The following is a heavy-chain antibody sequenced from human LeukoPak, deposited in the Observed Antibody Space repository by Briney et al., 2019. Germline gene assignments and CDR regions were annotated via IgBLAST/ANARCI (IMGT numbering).Heavy chain of an antibody. CDR1: GFTFSSYW. D-gene: IGHD1-7*01. J-gene: IGHJ6*02. CDR2: IKQDGSEK. V-gene: IGHV3-7*01. Sequence: GGSLRLSCAASGFTFSSYWMSCVRQAPGKGLEWVANIKQDGSEKYYVDSVKGRFTISRDNAKNSLYLQMNSLRAEDTAVYYCARETGTDYYYYGMDVWGQGTTVTVSS. CDR3: ARETGTDYYYYGMDV.